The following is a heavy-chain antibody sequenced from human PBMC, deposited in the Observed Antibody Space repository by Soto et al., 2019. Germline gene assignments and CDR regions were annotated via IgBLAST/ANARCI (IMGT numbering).Heavy chain of an antibody. Sequence: QVQLVESGGGVVQPGRSLRLSCAVSGFTFRNYGMHWVRQAPGKGLEWVAVIWYDGRNKYYTDSVEGRFTISRDNSKNTLYLQMSSLRVEDTAVYYCASGHYERSGFLDSWGQGPLVTVSS. CDR1: GFTFRNYG. CDR3: ASGHYERSGFLDS. D-gene: IGHD3-22*01. V-gene: IGHV3-33*08. J-gene: IGHJ4*02. CDR2: IWYDGRNK.